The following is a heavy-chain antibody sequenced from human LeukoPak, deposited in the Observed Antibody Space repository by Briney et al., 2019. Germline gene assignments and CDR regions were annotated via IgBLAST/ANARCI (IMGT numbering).Heavy chain of an antibody. CDR3: AKREEYDGFQH. D-gene: IGHD3-3*01. J-gene: IGHJ1*01. Sequence: GASLRLSCAASGFTFSSYAMSCVRQAPGKGLEWVSAISGSGGSTYYADSAKGRFTISRDNSKNTLYLQMNSLRAEDTAVYYCAKREEYDGFQHWGQGTLVTVSS. CDR1: GFTFSSYA. CDR2: ISGSGGST. V-gene: IGHV3-23*01.